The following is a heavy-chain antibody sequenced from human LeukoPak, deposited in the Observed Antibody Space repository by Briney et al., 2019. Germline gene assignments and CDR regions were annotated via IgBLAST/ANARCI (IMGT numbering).Heavy chain of an antibody. CDR2: ISYDGSNK. J-gene: IGHJ6*02. V-gene: IGHV3-30*18. Sequence: PGGSLRLSCAASGFTFSSYGMHWVRQAPGKGLEWVAVISYDGSNKYYADSVKGRFTISRDNSKNTLYLQMNSLRAEDAAVYYCAKDQRWFGELSSSKFGMDVWGQGTTVTVSS. D-gene: IGHD3-10*01. CDR3: AKDQRWFGELSSSKFGMDV. CDR1: GFTFSSYG.